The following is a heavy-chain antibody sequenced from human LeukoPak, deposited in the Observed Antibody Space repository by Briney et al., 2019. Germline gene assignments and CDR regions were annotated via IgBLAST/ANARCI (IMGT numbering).Heavy chain of an antibody. CDR2: IYYSGST. V-gene: IGHV4-30-4*01. Sequence: SQTLSLTCTVSGGSISSGDYYWSWIRQPPGKGLEWIGYIYYSGSTYYNPSLKSRVTISVDTSKNQFSLKLSSVTAADTTVYYCARAVLTGYYNVGSRGFDYWGQGTLVTVSS. CDR3: ARAVLTGYYNVGSRGFDY. CDR1: GGSISSGDYY. J-gene: IGHJ4*02. D-gene: IGHD3-9*01.